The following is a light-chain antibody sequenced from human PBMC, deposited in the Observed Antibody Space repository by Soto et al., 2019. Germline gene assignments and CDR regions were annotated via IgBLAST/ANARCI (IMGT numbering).Light chain of an antibody. J-gene: IGKJ5*01. Sequence: IVVTQSPGPLSLSPGERATLSCRASQSVSSNFLAWYQEKPGQAPRLLIYGASTRATGIPARFSGSGSGTDFTLTISSLQPEDFATYYCQQANSFPITFGQGTRLEIK. CDR1: QSVSSNF. V-gene: IGKV3D-7*01. CDR3: QQANSFPIT. CDR2: GAS.